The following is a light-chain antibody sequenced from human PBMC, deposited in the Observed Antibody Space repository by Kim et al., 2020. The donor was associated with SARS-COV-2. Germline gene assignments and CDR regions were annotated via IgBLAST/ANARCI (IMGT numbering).Light chain of an antibody. CDR1: RSHLAATH. V-gene: IGLV6-57*03. CDR3: QSYDSSSHVV. J-gene: IGLJ2*01. CDR2: EHD. Sequence: TVTIACTRRRSHLAATHVPRYQQRPGSAPTTVISEHDPRPSGVPDRFSGSIDSSSHSASLTISGLKTEDEADYYCQSYDSSSHVVFGGGTQLTVL.